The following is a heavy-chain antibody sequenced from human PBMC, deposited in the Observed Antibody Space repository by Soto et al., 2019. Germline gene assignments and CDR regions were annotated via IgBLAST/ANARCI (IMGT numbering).Heavy chain of an antibody. J-gene: IGHJ4*02. CDR3: PRADYGDGYYFDY. D-gene: IGHD4-17*01. Sequence: VASVKVSCKASGGTFSSYAISWVRQAPGQGLEWMGGIIPIFGTANYAQKFQGRVTITADESTSTAYMELSSLRSEDTAVYYCPRADYGDGYYFDYWGQGTLVTVSS. V-gene: IGHV1-69*13. CDR2: IIPIFGTA. CDR1: GGTFSSYA.